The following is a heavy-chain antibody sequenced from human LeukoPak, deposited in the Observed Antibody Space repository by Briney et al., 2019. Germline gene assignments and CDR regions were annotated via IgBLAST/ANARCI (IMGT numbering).Heavy chain of an antibody. CDR2: TYYRSKWYN. J-gene: IGHJ2*01. V-gene: IGHV6-1*01. D-gene: IGHD6-19*01. Sequence: SQTLSLTCDISGDSVSSKSATWNWIRQSLSRGLEWLGRTYYRSKWYNDYAASVKSRITIKPDTSKNQFSLQPNSVTPEDTAVYYCARDGMAVAVGYFDLWGRGTLVTVSS. CDR1: GDSVSSKSAT. CDR3: ARDGMAVAVGYFDL.